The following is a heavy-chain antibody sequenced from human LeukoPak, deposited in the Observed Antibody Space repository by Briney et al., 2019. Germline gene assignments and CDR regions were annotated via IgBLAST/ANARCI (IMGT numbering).Heavy chain of an antibody. D-gene: IGHD5-18*01. CDR1: GFTFSSYW. J-gene: IGHJ4*02. CDR2: IKQDGSEK. CDR3: ARARMDTAMVTGY. V-gene: IGHV3-7*01. Sequence: GGSLRLSCAASGFTFSSYWMSWVRQAPGEGLEWVANIKQDGSEKYYVDSVKGRFTISRDNAKNSLYLQMNSLRAEDTAVYYCARARMDTAMVTGYWGQGTLVTVSS.